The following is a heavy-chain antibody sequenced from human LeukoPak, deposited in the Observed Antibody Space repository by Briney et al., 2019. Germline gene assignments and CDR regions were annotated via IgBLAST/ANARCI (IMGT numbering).Heavy chain of an antibody. J-gene: IGHJ3*02. Sequence: GGSLRLSCAASGFILSSYDIHWVRQTPGKGLEWVAFLRSDGKTHNYADSVKGRFTLSRDSSRNTMYLQVNSLRPEDTAVYYCARDLWVGDGTGIYYHGLVDGFEIWGQGTMVTVSS. CDR3: ARDLWVGDGTGIYYHGLVDGFEI. V-gene: IGHV3-30*02. CDR2: LRSDGKTH. D-gene: IGHD3-22*01. CDR1: GFILSSYD.